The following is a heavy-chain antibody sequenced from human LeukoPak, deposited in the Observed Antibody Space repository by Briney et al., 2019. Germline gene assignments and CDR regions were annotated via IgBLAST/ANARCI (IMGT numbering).Heavy chain of an antibody. CDR1: GFTFSSYW. D-gene: IGHD6-13*01. Sequence: PGGSLRLSCAASGFTFSSYWMSWVRRAPGKGLEWVANMKYDGSEKYYVDSVEGRFTISRDNAKNSLYLQMNSLRAEDTAVYYCARDIEAAGLFLDYWGQGTLVTVSS. CDR2: MKYDGSEK. J-gene: IGHJ4*02. V-gene: IGHV3-7*01. CDR3: ARDIEAAGLFLDY.